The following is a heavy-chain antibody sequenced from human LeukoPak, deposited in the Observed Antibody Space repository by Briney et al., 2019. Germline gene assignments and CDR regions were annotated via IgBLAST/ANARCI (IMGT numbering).Heavy chain of an antibody. CDR2: ISGSGGST. CDR3: AKGALRFLEWLALGMDV. CDR1: GFTFSSYA. D-gene: IGHD3-3*01. J-gene: IGHJ6*02. V-gene: IGHV3-23*01. Sequence: GGSLRLSCAASGFTFSSYAMSWVRQAPGKGLEWVSAISGSGGSTYYADSVKGRFTISRDNSKNTLYLQMNSLRAEDTAVYYCAKGALRFLEWLALGMDVWGQGTTVTVSS.